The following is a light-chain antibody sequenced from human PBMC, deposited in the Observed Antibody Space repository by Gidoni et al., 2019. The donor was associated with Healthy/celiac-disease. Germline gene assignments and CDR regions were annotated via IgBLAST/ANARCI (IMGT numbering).Light chain of an antibody. Sequence: QSVLTQPPSVSGPPGQRVTISCTGSSSNIGAGYDVPWYQQLPGTAPKLLIYGNSNRPSGVPDRFSGSKSGTSASLAITGLQAEDEADYYCQSHDSSLSGYVFGTGTKVTVL. CDR3: QSHDSSLSGYV. CDR1: SSNIGAGYD. J-gene: IGLJ1*01. CDR2: GNS. V-gene: IGLV1-40*01.